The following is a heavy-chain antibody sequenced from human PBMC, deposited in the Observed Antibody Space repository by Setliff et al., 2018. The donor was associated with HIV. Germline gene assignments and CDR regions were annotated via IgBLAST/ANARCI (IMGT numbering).Heavy chain of an antibody. V-gene: IGHV3-74*01. CDR3: ARHSDWYGNDAFDI. Sequence: GGSLRLSCAASGFIFSNYWMHWVRQAPGKGLVWVSRINSDGSSISYADSVKGRFTISRDNAKNTLYLQMNSLRGEDTAVYYCARHSDWYGNDAFDIWGQGTRGTVS. J-gene: IGHJ3*02. CDR2: INSDGSSI. D-gene: IGHD6-19*01. CDR1: GFIFSNYW.